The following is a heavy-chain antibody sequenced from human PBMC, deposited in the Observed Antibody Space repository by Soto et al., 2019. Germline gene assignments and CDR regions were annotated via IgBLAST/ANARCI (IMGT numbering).Heavy chain of an antibody. CDR2: IYYSGST. CDR1: GGSISSGDYY. CDR3: ARGGHYYDSSGYYNRRLGY. D-gene: IGHD3-22*01. J-gene: IGHJ4*02. Sequence: SETLSLTCTVSGGSISSGDYYWSWIRQPPGKGLEWIGYIYYSGSTYYNPSPKSRVTISVDTSKNQFSLKLSSVTAADTAVYYCARGGHYYDSSGYYNRRLGYWGQGTLVTVSS. V-gene: IGHV4-30-4*01.